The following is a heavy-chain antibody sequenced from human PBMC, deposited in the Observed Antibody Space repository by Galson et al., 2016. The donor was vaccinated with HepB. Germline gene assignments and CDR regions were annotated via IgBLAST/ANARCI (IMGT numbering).Heavy chain of an antibody. CDR3: TRGWWDLYLDY. J-gene: IGHJ4*02. CDR1: GFSFNSHW. D-gene: IGHD1-26*01. V-gene: IGHV3-7*01. Sequence: SLRLSCAASGFSFNSHWMTWVRQAPGKGLEWVANINPGGSDKFYVDSVKGRFAVSRDNTKNSLYLQMDSLRVEDTAIYYCTRGWWDLYLDYWGQGTLVTVSS. CDR2: INPGGSDK.